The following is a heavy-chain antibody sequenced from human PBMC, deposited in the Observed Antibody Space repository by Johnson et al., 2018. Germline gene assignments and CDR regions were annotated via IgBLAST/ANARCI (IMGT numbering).Heavy chain of an antibody. V-gene: IGHV4-59*11. CDR1: SGSISGHY. J-gene: IGHJ4*02. D-gene: IGHD6-19*01. CDR3: ASGRGWLVDY. CDR2: MYYTGST. Sequence: QVQLRESGPGLVKPSETLSLTCTVSSGSISGHYWSWFRQPPGAGLEWMGYMYYTGSTQYNPPLQSRVTISVDTSKNEFSLKLTPMTTADTAVYFGASGRGWLVDYWGQGTLVTVSS.